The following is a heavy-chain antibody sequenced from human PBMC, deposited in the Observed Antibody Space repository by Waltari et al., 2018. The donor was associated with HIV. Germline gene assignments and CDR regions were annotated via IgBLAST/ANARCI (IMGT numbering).Heavy chain of an antibody. D-gene: IGHD3-3*01. V-gene: IGHV3-21*01. CDR1: GFTFSSYS. J-gene: IGHJ6*02. CDR2: ISIGSSYI. CDR3: ARDRVRFLEWLLRYGMDV. Sequence: EVQPVESGGGLVKPGGSLRLSCAASGFTFSSYSMNWVRQAPGKGLEWVSSISIGSSYIYYADSVKGRFTISRDNARNSLYLQMNSLRAEDTAVYYCARDRVRFLEWLLRYGMDVWGQGTTVTVSS.